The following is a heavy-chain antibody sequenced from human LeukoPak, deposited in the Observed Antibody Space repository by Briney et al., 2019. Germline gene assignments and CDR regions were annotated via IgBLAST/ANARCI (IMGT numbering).Heavy chain of an antibody. V-gene: IGHV4-59*08. CDR3: ARQYDSSGWYYFDY. CDR2: IYYSGST. D-gene: IGHD6-19*01. J-gene: IGHJ4*02. Sequence: SETLSLTCTVSGGSISSYYWSWIRQPPGKGLEWIGCIYYSGSTNYNPSLKSRVTISVDTSKNQFSLKLSSVTAADTAVYYCARQYDSSGWYYFDYWGQGTLVTVSS. CDR1: GGSISSYY.